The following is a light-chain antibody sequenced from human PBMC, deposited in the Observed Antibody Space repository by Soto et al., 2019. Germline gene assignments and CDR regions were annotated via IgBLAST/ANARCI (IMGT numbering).Light chain of an antibody. CDR3: QQYNNWPRT. Sequence: EIVMTQSPATLSVSPGERATLSCRTSQSVSSNLAWYQQKPGQVPSLLIYDASTRATGIPARFSGSGSGTEFTLTISGLQSEDFAVYYCQQYNNWPRTFGQGTNLEIK. CDR2: DAS. V-gene: IGKV3-15*01. CDR1: QSVSSN. J-gene: IGKJ2*01.